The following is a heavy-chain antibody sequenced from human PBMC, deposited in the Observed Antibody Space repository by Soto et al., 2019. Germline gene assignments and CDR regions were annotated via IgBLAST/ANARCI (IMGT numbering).Heavy chain of an antibody. CDR1: GYTFTNSD. J-gene: IGHJ4*02. D-gene: IGHD2-15*01. CDR2: MNPDSGHA. CDR3: ARRRHCSGGICYYGLDN. V-gene: IGHV1-8*01. Sequence: QVQLVQSGAEVKKPGASVKVSCKASGYTFTNSDINWVRQAPGQGLEWMGWMNPDSGHAAYAQKFQGRVTLTTSTSTSTVYMEMRSLGSEDTAGYYCARRRHCSGGICYYGLDNWGQGTLVTVSS.